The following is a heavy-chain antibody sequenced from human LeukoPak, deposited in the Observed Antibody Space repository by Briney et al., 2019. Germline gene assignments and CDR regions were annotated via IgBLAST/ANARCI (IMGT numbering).Heavy chain of an antibody. Sequence: PSETLSLTCAVYGGSFSGYYWSWIRQPPGKGLEWIGEINHSGSTNYNPSLKSRVTMSVDTSKNQFSLKLSSVTAADTAVYYCARDFRWLSQGYYYYYMDVWGKGTTVTISS. CDR1: GGSFSGYY. J-gene: IGHJ6*03. V-gene: IGHV4-34*01. CDR3: ARDFRWLSQGYYYYYMDV. D-gene: IGHD6-19*01. CDR2: INHSGST.